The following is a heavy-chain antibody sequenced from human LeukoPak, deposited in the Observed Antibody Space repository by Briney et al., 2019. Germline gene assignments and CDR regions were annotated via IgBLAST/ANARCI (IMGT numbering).Heavy chain of an antibody. V-gene: IGHV3-33*01. Sequence: GRSLRLSCAASGFTFSSYGMHWVRQAPGKGLEWVAVIWYDGSNKYYADSVKGRFTISRDNSKNTLYLQMNSLRDEDTAVYYCAREYRFGIRAADYYGMDVWGQGTTVTVSS. J-gene: IGHJ6*02. D-gene: IGHD3-10*01. CDR2: IWYDGSNK. CDR1: GFTFSSYG. CDR3: AREYRFGIRAADYYGMDV.